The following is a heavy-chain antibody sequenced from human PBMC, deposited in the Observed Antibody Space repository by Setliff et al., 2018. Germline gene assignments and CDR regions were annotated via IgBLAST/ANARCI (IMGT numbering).Heavy chain of an antibody. D-gene: IGHD6-19*01. CDR2: IYSGGTT. CDR1: GFTFDDYA. J-gene: IGHJ4*02. V-gene: IGHV3-66*02. Sequence: GGSLRLSCAASGFTFDDYAMHWVRQAPGKGLEWVSVIYSGGTTYYAGSVKGRFTISRDNSKNTLYLQMNSLRAEDTAVYYCASPGYRSAWYYVYWGQGTLVTVSS. CDR3: ASPGYRSAWYYVY.